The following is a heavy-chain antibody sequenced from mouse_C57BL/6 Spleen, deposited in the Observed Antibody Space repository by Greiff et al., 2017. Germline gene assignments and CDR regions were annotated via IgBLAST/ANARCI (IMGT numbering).Heavy chain of an antibody. D-gene: IGHD2-2*01. J-gene: IGHJ1*03. CDR1: GYTFTSYW. Sequence: QVQLKQPGAELVRPGTSVKLSCKASGYTFTSYWMHWVKQRPGQGLEWIGVIDPSDSYTNYNQKFKGKATLTVDTSSSTAYMQLSSLTSEDSAVYYCARDGYDGPYWYFDVWGTGTTGTVSS. V-gene: IGHV1-59*01. CDR3: ARDGYDGPYWYFDV. CDR2: IDPSDSYT.